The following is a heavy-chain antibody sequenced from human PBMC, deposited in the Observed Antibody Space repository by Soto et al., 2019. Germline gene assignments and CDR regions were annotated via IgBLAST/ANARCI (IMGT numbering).Heavy chain of an antibody. CDR2: ISSSSSTI. D-gene: IGHD3-22*01. CDR3: ARDYYYDSGDWFDP. J-gene: IGHJ5*02. CDR1: GFTFSSYS. V-gene: IGHV3-48*02. Sequence: GGSLRLSCAASGFTFSSYSMNWVRPAPGKGLEWVSYISSSSSTIYYADSVKGRFTISRDNAKNSLYLQMNSLRDEDTAVYYCARDYYYDSGDWFDPGGQGTLVTVSS.